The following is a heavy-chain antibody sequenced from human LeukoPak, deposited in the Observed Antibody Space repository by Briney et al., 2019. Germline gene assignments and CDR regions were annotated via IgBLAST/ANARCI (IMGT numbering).Heavy chain of an antibody. CDR3: ARDRWGYCSSTSCYVAGGVEAFDI. CDR1: GFTFGSYE. Sequence: GGSLRLPCAASGFTFGSYEMNWVRQAPGKGLEWVSYISSSGSTIYYADSVKGRFTISRDNAKSSLYLQMNSLRAEDTAVYYCARDRWGYCSSTSCYVAGGVEAFDIWGQGTMVTVSS. CDR2: ISSSGSTI. V-gene: IGHV3-48*03. J-gene: IGHJ3*02. D-gene: IGHD2-2*01.